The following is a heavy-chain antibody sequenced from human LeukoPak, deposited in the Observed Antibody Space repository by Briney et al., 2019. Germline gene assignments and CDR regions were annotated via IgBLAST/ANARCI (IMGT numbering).Heavy chain of an antibody. J-gene: IGHJ3*02. CDR2: ITTSSDSTI. D-gene: IGHD3-16*02. V-gene: IGHV3-11*01. CDR1: GFTFSDYY. CDR3: AREGSYRFRGPFDI. Sequence: EGSLRLSCAASGFTFSDYYMSWIRQAPGEGLEWISYITTSSDSTIYYADSVKGRFTVSRDNAENSLYLQMNSLRAEDTAVYYCAREGSYRFRGPFDIWGQGTMVTVSS.